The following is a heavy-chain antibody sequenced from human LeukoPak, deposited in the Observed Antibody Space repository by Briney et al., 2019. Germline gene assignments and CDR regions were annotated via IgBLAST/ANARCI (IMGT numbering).Heavy chain of an antibody. D-gene: IGHD2-8*01. J-gene: IGHJ6*03. Sequence: SETLSLTCTVSGYSISRVYYWGWIRQPPGNGLEWIGSIYHSGSTHYNPSLKSRHTLPVDPSNNPFSLKLSPVTAAHTAVFYCARNGYMDVWGKGTTVTVSS. V-gene: IGHV4-38-2*02. CDR1: GYSISRVYY. CDR3: ARNGYMDV. CDR2: IYHSGST.